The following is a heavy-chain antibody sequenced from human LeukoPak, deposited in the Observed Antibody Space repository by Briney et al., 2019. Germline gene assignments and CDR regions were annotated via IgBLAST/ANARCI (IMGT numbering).Heavy chain of an antibody. V-gene: IGHV4-59*12. CDR1: GDSIRSYY. Sequence: SETLSLTCTVSGDSIRSYYWSWIRQPPGKGLEWIGNIHYSGSTKYNSSLKSRVTISVDTSNNQFSLRVTSLTAADTAVYYCARDGVPLTNLVARPFHPWGQGTLVIVSS. D-gene: IGHD1-14*01. CDR3: ARDGVPLTNLVARPFHP. J-gene: IGHJ1*01. CDR2: IHYSGST.